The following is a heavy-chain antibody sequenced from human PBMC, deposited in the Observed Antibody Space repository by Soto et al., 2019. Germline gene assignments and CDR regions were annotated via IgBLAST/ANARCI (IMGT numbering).Heavy chain of an antibody. CDR1: GFTFRSYA. CDR3: AKDAVSGDGVWLLDS. J-gene: IGHJ5*02. Sequence: GGSLRLSCAASGFTFRSYAMSWARQAPGKGLEWVSSLLRSGSSTYYADSVKGRFTISSDISANSLYLQMDSLRAEDTAVYYCAKDAVSGDGVWLLDSWGQGTVVTVS. D-gene: IGHD4-17*01. CDR2: LLRSGSST. V-gene: IGHV3-23*01.